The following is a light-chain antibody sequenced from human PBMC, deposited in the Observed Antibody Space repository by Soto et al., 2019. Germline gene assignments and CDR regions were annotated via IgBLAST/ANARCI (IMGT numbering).Light chain of an antibody. CDR1: SSDVGGYNY. J-gene: IGLJ2*01. CDR2: TDN. V-gene: IGLV1-47*02. Sequence: QSALTQPRSVSGSPGQSVTISCTGTSSDVGGYNYVYWYQHLPGTAPKLLIYTDNQRPSGVPDRFSGSKSGTSASLAISGLRSEDEADYFCAAWDDNLRGYWVFGGGTKLTVL. CDR3: AAWDDNLRGYWV.